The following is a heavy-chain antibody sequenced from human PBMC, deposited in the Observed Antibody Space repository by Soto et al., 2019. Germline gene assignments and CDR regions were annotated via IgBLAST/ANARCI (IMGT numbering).Heavy chain of an antibody. CDR1: GGSISGYY. D-gene: IGHD3-10*01. CDR2: IYYSGTT. J-gene: IGHJ4*02. Sequence: PSETLSLTCTVSGGSISGYYWSWIRQPPGKGLEWIGYIYYSGTTSYNPSLNSRVTMSVDTSKNQFSLKVNSVTAADTAVYYCAREPYYGSGATVVAYWGQGTLVTVS. CDR3: AREPYYGSGATVVAY. V-gene: IGHV4-59*01.